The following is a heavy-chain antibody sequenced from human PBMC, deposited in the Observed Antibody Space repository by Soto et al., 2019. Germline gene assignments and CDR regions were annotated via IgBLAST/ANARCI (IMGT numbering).Heavy chain of an antibody. CDR2: ISFDGTTK. V-gene: IGHV3-30*18. Sequence: PVGSLRLSCAASGFPFYNYGMNWVRQAPGKGLEWLALISFDGTTKLYADSVKGRFTISRDNSKNTLFLQMNGLRVEDTAVYSCAKDSTYYYNNLPRAYFDSWGQGTPVTVSS. CDR3: AKDSTYYYNNLPRAYFDS. J-gene: IGHJ4*02. D-gene: IGHD3-22*01. CDR1: GFPFYNYG.